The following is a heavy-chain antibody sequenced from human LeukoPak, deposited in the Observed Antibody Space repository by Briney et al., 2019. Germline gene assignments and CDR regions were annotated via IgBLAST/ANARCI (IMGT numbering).Heavy chain of an antibody. D-gene: IGHD7-27*01. CDR1: GFTFSDYY. V-gene: IGHV3-11*01. Sequence: GGSLRLSCAASGFTFSDYYMSWIRQVPGKGLEWVSYISSSSSTIYYADSVKGRFTISRDNAKNLLYLQLNSLRAEDTAVYYGARGGGNWGEGYFDYWGQGTLVTVSS. J-gene: IGHJ4*02. CDR3: ARGGGNWGEGYFDY. CDR2: ISSSSSTI.